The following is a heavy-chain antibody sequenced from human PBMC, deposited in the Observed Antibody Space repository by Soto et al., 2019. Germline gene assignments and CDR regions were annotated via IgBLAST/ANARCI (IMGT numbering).Heavy chain of an antibody. CDR2: INHSGST. J-gene: IGHJ4*02. Sequence: SETLSLTCAVYGGSFSGYYWSWIRQPPGKGLEWIGEINHSGSTNYNPSLKSRVTISVDTSKNQFSLKLSYVTAADTAVYYCARGPGTYTLTTSLDYWGQGTLVTVSS. CDR1: GGSFSGYY. V-gene: IGHV4-34*01. CDR3: ARGPGTYTLTTSLDY. D-gene: IGHD3-22*01.